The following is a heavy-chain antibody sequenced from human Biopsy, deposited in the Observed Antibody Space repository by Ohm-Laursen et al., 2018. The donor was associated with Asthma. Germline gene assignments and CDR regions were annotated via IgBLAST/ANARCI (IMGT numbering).Heavy chain of an antibody. V-gene: IGHV4-39*01. CDR3: VRGSSSWHHGPFHYYYGLDV. CDR2: ISYGGKT. J-gene: IGHJ6*02. Sequence: SETLSLTCTVSGGSMTPTSHYWDWIRQAPGKGLEWIGYISYGGKTSYNPSLKNRVTISRDTSKNQFSLRLTSVTAADTAVYYCVRGSSSWHHGPFHYYYGLDVWGQGTTATVSS. D-gene: IGHD6-13*01. CDR1: GGSMTPTSHY.